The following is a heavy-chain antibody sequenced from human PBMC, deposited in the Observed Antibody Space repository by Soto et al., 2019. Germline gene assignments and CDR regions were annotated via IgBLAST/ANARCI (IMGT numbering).Heavy chain of an antibody. CDR1: GFTFSSYS. V-gene: IGHV3-48*02. Sequence: GGSLRLSCAASGFTFSSYSMNWVRQAPGKGLEWISYISSSSSTMYYAGSVKGRFTISRDNAKYSLSLQMTSLRDEDTAVYYCARDRSGPYYGLDVWGQGTTVTVSS. CDR2: ISSSSSTM. D-gene: IGHD2-15*01. CDR3: ARDRSGPYYGLDV. J-gene: IGHJ6*02.